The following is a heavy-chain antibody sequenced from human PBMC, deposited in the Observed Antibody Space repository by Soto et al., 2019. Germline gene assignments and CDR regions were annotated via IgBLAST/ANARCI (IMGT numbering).Heavy chain of an antibody. CDR2: ISSSSGTI. J-gene: IGHJ4*02. V-gene: IGHV3-48*01. Sequence: EVQLVESGGDLVQPGESLRVSCAASGFTFSNYDMNWVLQAPGKGLEWVSYISSSSGTIYYADSVKGRFTTTRDNAKNSLYLQMNGLRAEDTAVYYCARGPTCIEGYCSSGSWHDSWGQGTLVTVSS. CDR3: ARGPTCIEGYCSSGSWHDS. CDR1: GFTFSNYD. D-gene: IGHD2-15*01.